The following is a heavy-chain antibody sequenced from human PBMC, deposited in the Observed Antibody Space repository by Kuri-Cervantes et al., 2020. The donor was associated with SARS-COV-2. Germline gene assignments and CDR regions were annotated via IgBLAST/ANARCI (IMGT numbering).Heavy chain of an antibody. J-gene: IGHJ2*01. CDR1: GGSISSSSYY. Sequence: ESLKISCTVSGGSISSSSYYWGWIRQPPGKGLEWIGSIYYSGSTNYNPSLKSRVTISVDTSKNQFSLKLSSVTAADTAVYYCARVPKNSSGWYLLWYFDLWGRGTLVTVSS. D-gene: IGHD6-19*01. CDR3: ARVPKNSSGWYLLWYFDL. CDR2: IYYSGST. V-gene: IGHV4-39*07.